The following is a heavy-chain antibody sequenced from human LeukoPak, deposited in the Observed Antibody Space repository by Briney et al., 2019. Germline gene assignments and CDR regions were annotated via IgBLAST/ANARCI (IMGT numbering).Heavy chain of an antibody. V-gene: IGHV1-69*13. CDR3: ASSQSAAIVWDAFDI. Sequence: SVKVSCKASGGTFSSYAISWVRQAPGQGLEWMGGIIPIFGTANYAQKFQGRVTITADESTSTAYMELSSLRSEDTAVYYCASSQSAAIVWDAFDIWGQGTMVPVSS. CDR1: GGTFSSYA. CDR2: IIPIFGTA. J-gene: IGHJ3*02. D-gene: IGHD2-2*02.